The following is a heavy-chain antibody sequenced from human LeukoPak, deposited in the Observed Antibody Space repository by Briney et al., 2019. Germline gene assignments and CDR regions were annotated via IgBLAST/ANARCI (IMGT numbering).Heavy chain of an antibody. V-gene: IGHV3-48*01. CDR2: ISSSSSSI. CDR1: GFTFSISS. D-gene: IGHD3-10*01. CDR3: AKARGSHYGSGSYDGTDH. J-gene: IGHJ4*02. Sequence: GGSLRLSCVASGFTFSISSMSWIRQAPGKGLEWVSYISSSSSSIYDADSVRGRFTISRDDSKNTLYLQMSLLRAEDTAVYYCAKARGSHYGSGSYDGTDHWGQGPLVTVSS.